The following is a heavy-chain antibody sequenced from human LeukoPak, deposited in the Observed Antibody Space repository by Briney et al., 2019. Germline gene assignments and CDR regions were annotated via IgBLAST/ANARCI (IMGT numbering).Heavy chain of an antibody. D-gene: IGHD3-22*01. Sequence: PGGSLRLSCAASGFTFSSNEMNWVRQAPGKGLEWVSYISSSGSTKYGDSVKGRFTISRDNAKNSLYLQMNSLRAEDTAVYYCARASIGYYQVWGSDYWGQGTLVTVSS. J-gene: IGHJ4*02. CDR1: GFTFSSNE. V-gene: IGHV3-48*03. CDR2: ISSSGST. CDR3: ARASIGYYQVWGSDY.